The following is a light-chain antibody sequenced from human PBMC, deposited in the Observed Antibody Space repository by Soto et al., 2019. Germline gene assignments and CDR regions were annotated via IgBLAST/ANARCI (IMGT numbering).Light chain of an antibody. CDR3: QQSYTSPLT. J-gene: IGKJ4*01. Sequence: DIHMTQSPSSLSASVGDSVSITCRASQNIKKFLNWYQQRPGKAPSALIHATSTLQNGVSSRFSGSGSDTDFTLTITDLQPEDFATYFCQQSYTSPLTFGGGTKV. CDR1: QNIKKF. V-gene: IGKV1-39*01. CDR2: ATS.